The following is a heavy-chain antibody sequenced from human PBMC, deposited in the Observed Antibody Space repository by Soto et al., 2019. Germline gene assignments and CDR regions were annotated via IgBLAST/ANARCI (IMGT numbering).Heavy chain of an antibody. CDR2: IYYSGST. CDR3: ARRHGDYENFDY. D-gene: IGHD4-17*01. Sequence: PSETLSLTCTVSGGSISSYYWSWIRQPPGKGLEWIGYIYYSGSTNYNPSLKSRVTISVDTSKNQFSLKLSSVTAADTAVYYCARRHGDYENFDYWGQGTLVTVSS. V-gene: IGHV4-59*01. CDR1: GGSISSYY. J-gene: IGHJ4*02.